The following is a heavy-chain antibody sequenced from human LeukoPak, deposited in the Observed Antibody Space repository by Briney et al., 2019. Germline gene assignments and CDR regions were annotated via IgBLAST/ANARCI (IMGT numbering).Heavy chain of an antibody. V-gene: IGHV4-39*01. D-gene: IGHD3-22*01. J-gene: IGHJ4*02. Sequence: SETLSLTCTVSGGSISDINYFWGWIRQPPGKGLEWIGSIFHSGGTYYNPSLKSRVTLSVDTSKNHFSLDLSSVTAADTALYYCARHRTRAYYPVGYWGQGTLVTVSS. CDR2: IFHSGGT. CDR1: GGSISDINYF. CDR3: ARHRTRAYYPVGY.